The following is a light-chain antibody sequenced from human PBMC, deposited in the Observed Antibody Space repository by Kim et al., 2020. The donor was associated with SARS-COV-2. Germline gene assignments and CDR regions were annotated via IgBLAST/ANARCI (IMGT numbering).Light chain of an antibody. V-gene: IGLV3-1*01. J-gene: IGLJ2*01. Sequence: PKQTATITGAGDKLGDKYACRCSKKPGQSPVLVIYEDSKRPSGIHQRFSGSNSGSTATLTISGTQAMDEADYYCQAWDSSTVVFGGGTQRTV. CDR1: KLGDKY. CDR2: EDS. CDR3: QAWDSSTVV.